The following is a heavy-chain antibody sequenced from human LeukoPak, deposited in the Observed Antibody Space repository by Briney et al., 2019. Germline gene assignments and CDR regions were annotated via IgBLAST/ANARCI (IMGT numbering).Heavy chain of an antibody. V-gene: IGHV1-24*01. Sequence: ASVKVSCKASGYTFTGYYMHWVRQAPGKGLEWMGGFDPEDGETIYAQKFQGRVTMTEDTSTDTAYMELSSLRSEDTAVYYCATAPLYYYDNSGGHWFDPWGQGTPVTVSS. CDR2: FDPEDGET. J-gene: IGHJ5*02. CDR1: GYTFTGYY. CDR3: ATAPLYYYDNSGGHWFDP. D-gene: IGHD3-22*01.